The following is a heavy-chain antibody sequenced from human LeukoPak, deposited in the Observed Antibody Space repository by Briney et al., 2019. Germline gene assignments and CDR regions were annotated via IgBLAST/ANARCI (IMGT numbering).Heavy chain of an antibody. CDR2: INPNGGGT. CDR1: GYTFTGYY. CDR3: ARNYYDSSGYTDY. D-gene: IGHD3-22*01. V-gene: IGHV1-2*02. J-gene: IGHJ4*02. Sequence: ASVKVSCKASGYTFTGYYMHWVRQAPGQGVEWMGWINPNGGGTNYAQKFQGRVTMTRDTSISTAYMELSRLRSDDTAVYYCARNYYDSSGYTDYWGQGTLVTVSS.